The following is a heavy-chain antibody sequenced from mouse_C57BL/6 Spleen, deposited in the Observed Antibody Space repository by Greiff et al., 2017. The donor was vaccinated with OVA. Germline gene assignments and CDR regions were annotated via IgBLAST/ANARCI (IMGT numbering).Heavy chain of an antibody. CDR1: GYTFTSYW. V-gene: IGHV1-69*01. J-gene: IGHJ3*01. CDR3: ARNYYGSSYSFAY. D-gene: IGHD1-1*01. Sequence: QVQLQQPGAELVMPGASVKLSCKASGYTFTSYWMHWVKQRPGQGLEWIGEIDPSDSYTNYHQKFKCKSTLTVDKSSSTAYMQLSSLTSEDSAVYYCARNYYGSSYSFAYWGQGTLVTVSA. CDR2: IDPSDSYT.